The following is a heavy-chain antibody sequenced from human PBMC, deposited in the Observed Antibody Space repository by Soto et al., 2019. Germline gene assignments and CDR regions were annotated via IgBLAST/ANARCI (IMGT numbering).Heavy chain of an antibody. Sequence: QVQLVESGGGVVQPGRSLRLSCAASGLTFSSYAMHWVRQAPGKGLEWVAVISYDGSNKYYADSVKGRFTISRDNSKNTLYLQMNSLRAEDTAVYYCARGGSSWAKYYFDYWGQGTLVTVSS. D-gene: IGHD6-13*01. CDR1: GLTFSSYA. CDR3: ARGGSSWAKYYFDY. J-gene: IGHJ4*02. V-gene: IGHV3-30-3*01. CDR2: ISYDGSNK.